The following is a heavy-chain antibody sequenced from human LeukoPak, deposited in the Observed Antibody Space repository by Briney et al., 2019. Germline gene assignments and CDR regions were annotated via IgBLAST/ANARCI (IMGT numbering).Heavy chain of an antibody. D-gene: IGHD3-10*01. J-gene: IGHJ6*02. CDR3: AREGRRGWFGELYLYYYGMDV. CDR1: GFTFSSYA. CDR2: ISYDGSNK. V-gene: IGHV3-30-3*01. Sequence: GGSLRLSCAASGFTFSSYAMHWVRQAPGKGLEWVAVISYDGSNKYYADSVKGRFTISRDNSKNTLYLQMNSLRAEDTAVYYCAREGRRGWFGELYLYYYGMDVWGQGTTVTVSS.